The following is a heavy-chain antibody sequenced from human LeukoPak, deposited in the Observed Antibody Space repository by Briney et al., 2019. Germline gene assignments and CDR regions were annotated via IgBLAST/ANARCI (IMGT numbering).Heavy chain of an antibody. CDR1: GFTFSSYW. J-gene: IGHJ6*02. V-gene: IGHV3-7*01. D-gene: IGHD1-26*01. Sequence: PGGSLRLSCAASGFTFSSYWMSWVRQAPGKGLEWVANIKQDGSEKYYVDSVKGRFTISRDNAKNSLYLQMNSLRAEDTAVYYCARTSSGSYALVYYYYYGMDVWGQGTTVTVSS. CDR2: IKQDGSEK. CDR3: ARTSSGSYALVYYYYYGMDV.